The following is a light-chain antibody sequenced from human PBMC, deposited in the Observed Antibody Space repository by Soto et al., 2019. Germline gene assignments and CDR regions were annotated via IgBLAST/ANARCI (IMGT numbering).Light chain of an antibody. V-gene: IGKV3-15*01. CDR2: GAS. Sequence: EIVMTQSPGTLSLSPGERATLSCRASQRVSSNLAWYQQKPGQAPRLLIYGASTRATGIPARFSGSGSGTEFTLTISSLQSEDFAVYYCQQYNNWPPEKTFGGGTKV. CDR3: QQYNNWPPEKT. CDR1: QRVSSN. J-gene: IGKJ4*01.